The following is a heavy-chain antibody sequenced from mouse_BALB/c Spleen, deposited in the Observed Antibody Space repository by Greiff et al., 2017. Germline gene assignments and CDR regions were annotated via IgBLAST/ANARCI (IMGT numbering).Heavy chain of an antibody. V-gene: IGHV1S135*01. J-gene: IGHJ4*01. CDR2: IDPFNGGT. CDR1: GYSFTSYY. CDR3: ASMTLYAMDY. D-gene: IGHD2-3*01. Sequence: EVQLQESGPELMKPGASVKISCKASGYSFTSYYMHWVKQSHGKSLEWIGYIDPFNGGTSYNQKFKGKATLTVDKSSSTAYMHLSSLTSEDSAVYYCASMTLYAMDYWGQGTSVTVSS.